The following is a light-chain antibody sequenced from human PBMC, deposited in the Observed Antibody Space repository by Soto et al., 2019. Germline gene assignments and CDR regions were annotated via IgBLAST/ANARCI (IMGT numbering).Light chain of an antibody. CDR2: EVS. CDR1: SSDVGEENY. J-gene: IGLJ2*01. Sequence: QSVLTQPPSASGSPGQSVTITCSGTSSDVGEENYVSWYQQHPGKVPKLILYEVSKRPSGVPDRFSCSRSGNTASLTVSGLQAEDEADYYCSSFAGSPVVFGGGTKLTVL. V-gene: IGLV2-8*01. CDR3: SSFAGSPVV.